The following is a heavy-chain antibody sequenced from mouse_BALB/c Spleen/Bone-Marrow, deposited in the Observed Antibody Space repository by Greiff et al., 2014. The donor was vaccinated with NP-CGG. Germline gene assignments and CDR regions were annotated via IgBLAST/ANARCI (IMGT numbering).Heavy chain of an antibody. J-gene: IGHJ2*01. Sequence: VQLQQSGPELVKPGASVKMSCKASGYTFTSYVMHWVKQKPGQVLEWIGYIHPYNDGTKYNEKFKGKATLTSDKSSSTAYMELSSLTSEDSAVYYCARRYGNYYFDYWGQGTTLTVSS. D-gene: IGHD2-10*02. CDR2: IHPYNDGT. V-gene: IGHV1-14*01. CDR1: GYTFTSYV. CDR3: ARRYGNYYFDY.